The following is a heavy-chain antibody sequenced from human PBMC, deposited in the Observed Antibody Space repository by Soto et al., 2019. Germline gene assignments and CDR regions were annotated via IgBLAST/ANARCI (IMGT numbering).Heavy chain of an antibody. Sequence: QVQLQESGPGLVKPSQTLSLTCTVSGGSISSGGYYWSWIRQHPGKGLEWIGYIYFSGSTYYNPSLKKPSTISVDTSKNQFSLKLSSVTAADTAVFYCARKHATIAAAGGGGYYYYGMDVWGQGTTVTVSS. J-gene: IGHJ6*02. CDR2: IYFSGST. CDR1: GGSISSGGYY. CDR3: ARKHATIAAAGGGGYYYYGMDV. V-gene: IGHV4-31*01. D-gene: IGHD6-13*01.